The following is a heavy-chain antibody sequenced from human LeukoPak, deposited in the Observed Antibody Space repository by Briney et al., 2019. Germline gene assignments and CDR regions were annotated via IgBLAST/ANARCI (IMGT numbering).Heavy chain of an antibody. CDR3: ARDQDWNYAFDL. CDR1: GYTLTCYF. CDR2: INPSCCST. D-gene: IGHD1-7*01. Sequence: GASVKGSCKSSGYTLTCYFIHWVRQAPGQGLDGMGLINPSCCSTSFSQRFQGRFTMNRDTSTSTVYMELSSLRSEYTAAYYCARDQDWNYAFDLWGQGTMVTVSS. V-gene: IGHV1-46*01. J-gene: IGHJ3*01.